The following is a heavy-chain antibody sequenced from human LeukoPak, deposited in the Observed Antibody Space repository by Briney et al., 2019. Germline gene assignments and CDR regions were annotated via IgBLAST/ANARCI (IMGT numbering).Heavy chain of an antibody. J-gene: IGHJ4*02. CDR1: GFTFSSYW. Sequence: PGGSLRVSRAASGFTFSSYWLNWVRQTPGKGLEWVANIKEDGSEKYHVDSVKGRFTISRDNAKSSLYLQMNSLRAEDTALYYCARSIMGGGAFDYWGQGTQVTVSS. V-gene: IGHV3-7*03. D-gene: IGHD3-10*01. CDR2: IKEDGSEK. CDR3: ARSIMGGGAFDY.